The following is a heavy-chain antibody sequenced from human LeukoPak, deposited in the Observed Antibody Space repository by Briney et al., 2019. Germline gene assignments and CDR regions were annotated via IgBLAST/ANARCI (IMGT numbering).Heavy chain of an antibody. CDR1: GYSFTTYW. CDR2: IYPGYADT. CDR3: ASPPTRECSSISCPLSY. J-gene: IGHJ4*02. V-gene: IGHV5-51*01. Sequence: GESLKISCKGSGYSFTTYWIAWVRPRPGKGLEWMGIIYPGYADTRYSPSLQGQVTISVDKSVSAAYLQWSSLQASDTAMYYCASPPTRECSSISCPLSYWGQGTLVTVSS. D-gene: IGHD2-2*01.